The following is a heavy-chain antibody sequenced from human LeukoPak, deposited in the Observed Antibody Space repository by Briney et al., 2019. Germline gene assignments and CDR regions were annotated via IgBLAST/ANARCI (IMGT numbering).Heavy chain of an antibody. Sequence: SETLSLTCTVSRDSINDYFWTWIRQPPGKGLEWIGYVSHFGNTNHNPSLKTRVTISVDTSKNQFSLRLTSATAADTAVYYCARAGDRGELDFWGQGTLVSVSS. CDR1: RDSINDYF. V-gene: IGHV4-59*01. D-gene: IGHD1-7*01. CDR2: VSHFGNT. J-gene: IGHJ4*02. CDR3: ARAGDRGELDF.